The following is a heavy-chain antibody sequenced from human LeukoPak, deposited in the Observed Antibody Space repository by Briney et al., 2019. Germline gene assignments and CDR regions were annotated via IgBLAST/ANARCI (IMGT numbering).Heavy chain of an antibody. Sequence: GGSLRLSCAASGFSFSSYGMHWVRQAPGKGLEWVAVISYDEGNEYYADSVKGRFTISRDNAKNSLFLQMSSLRAEDTAVYYCARWTTLTTKALDYWGQGTLVTVS. CDR2: ISYDEGNE. D-gene: IGHD4-17*01. J-gene: IGHJ4*02. V-gene: IGHV3-30*03. CDR1: GFSFSSYG. CDR3: ARWTTLTTKALDY.